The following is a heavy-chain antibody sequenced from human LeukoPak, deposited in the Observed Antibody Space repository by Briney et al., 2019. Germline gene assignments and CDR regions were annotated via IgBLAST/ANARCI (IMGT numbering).Heavy chain of an antibody. J-gene: IGHJ5*02. CDR3: ARDRGWELGYCSGGSCYDENWFDP. CDR1: GYTFTSYG. D-gene: IGHD2-15*01. CDR2: ISAYNGNT. V-gene: IGHV1-18*01. Sequence: ASVKVSCKASGYTFTSYGISWVRQAPGQGLEWMGWISAYNGNTNYAQMLQGRVTMTTDTSTSTVYMELRSLRSDDTAVYYCARDRGWELGYCSGGSCYDENWFDPWGQGTLVTVSS.